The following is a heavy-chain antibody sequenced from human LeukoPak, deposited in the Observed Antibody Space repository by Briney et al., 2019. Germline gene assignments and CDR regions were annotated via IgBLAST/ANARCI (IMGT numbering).Heavy chain of an antibody. V-gene: IGHV4-59*01. CDR2: IYYSGST. CDR3: ARDRTAGAFDI. CDR1: GGSISSYY. D-gene: IGHD6-13*01. J-gene: IGHJ3*02. Sequence: PSETLSLTCTVSGGSISSYYWSWIRQPPGKGLEWIGYIYYSGSTNYNPSLKSRVTISVDTSKNQFSLKLSSVTAADTAVYYCARDRTAGAFDIWGQGTMVTVSS.